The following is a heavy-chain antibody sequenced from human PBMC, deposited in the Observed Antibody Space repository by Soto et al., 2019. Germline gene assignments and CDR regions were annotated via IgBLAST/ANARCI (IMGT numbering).Heavy chain of an antibody. J-gene: IGHJ3*02. V-gene: IGHV5-51*01. D-gene: IGHD5-18*01. CDR3: ARFFDGYSAFDI. Sequence: DSLKLSWKCSGYSFTSYWIGLVLQMPGKGLEWMGIIYPGDSDTRYSPSFQGQVTISADKSISTAYLQWSSLKASDTAMYYCARFFDGYSAFDIWGQGTMVTVSS. CDR2: IYPGDSDT. CDR1: GYSFTSYW.